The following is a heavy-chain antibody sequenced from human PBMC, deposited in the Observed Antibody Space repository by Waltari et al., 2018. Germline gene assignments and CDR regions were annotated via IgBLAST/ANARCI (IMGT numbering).Heavy chain of an antibody. V-gene: IGHV1-18*01. CDR3: ARDKSGWSYQAIDY. CDR1: GYTFTSYG. D-gene: IGHD1-26*01. J-gene: IGHJ4*02. Sequence: QVHLVQSGAEVKKPGASVKVSCKTSGYTFTSYGITWFRQAPGQGLEWMGWTGGYNGNPNSAQRLQAKVTMTTDTSTSTAHMELRDLSPDDTAVYYCARDKSGWSYQAIDYWGQGTLVTVSS. CDR2: TGGYNGNP.